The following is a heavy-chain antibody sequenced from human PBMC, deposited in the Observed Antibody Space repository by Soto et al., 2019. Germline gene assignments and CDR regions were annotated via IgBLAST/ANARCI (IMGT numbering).Heavy chain of an antibody. CDR3: ARGARYDSSGYYPHYYYYYGMDV. Sequence: GASVKVSCKASGYTFTGYYMHWVRQAPGQGLEWMGWINPNSGGTNYAQKFQGWVTMTRDTSISTAYMELSRLRSDDTAVYYCARGARYDSSGYYPHYYYYYGMDVWGQGTTVTVSS. D-gene: IGHD3-22*01. CDR1: GYTFTGYY. V-gene: IGHV1-2*04. CDR2: INPNSGGT. J-gene: IGHJ6*02.